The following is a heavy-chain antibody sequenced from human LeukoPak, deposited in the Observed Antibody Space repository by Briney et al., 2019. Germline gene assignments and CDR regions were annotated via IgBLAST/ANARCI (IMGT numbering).Heavy chain of an antibody. CDR3: ARRNYWYFDL. CDR1: NYSISNSLY. CDR2: IYRSGST. J-gene: IGHJ2*01. Sequence: SETLSLTCSGSNYSISNSLYWGWLRQPPGKGLEWIGSIYRSGSTFYNPSLKSRVTISVDTSKNQFSLKLSSVTAADTAVYYCARRNYWYFDLWGRGTLVTVSS. V-gene: IGHV4-38-2*02.